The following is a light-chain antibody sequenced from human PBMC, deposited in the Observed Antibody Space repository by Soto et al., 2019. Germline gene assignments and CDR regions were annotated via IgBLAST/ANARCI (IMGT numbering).Light chain of an antibody. J-gene: IGLJ6*01. V-gene: IGLV6-57*04. Sequence: NFMLTQPHSVSESPGKTVTISCTRSSGSIASNYVQWYQQRPGSAHTTVIYEDNQRPSGVPDRFSGSIDSSSNSASLTISGLKTEDEADYYCQSYDSSNHGVFGSGTQLTVL. CDR1: SGSIASNY. CDR3: QSYDSSNHGV. CDR2: EDN.